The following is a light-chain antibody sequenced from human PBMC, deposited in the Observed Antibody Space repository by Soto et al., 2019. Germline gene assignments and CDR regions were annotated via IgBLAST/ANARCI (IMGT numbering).Light chain of an antibody. J-gene: IGKJ1*01. Sequence: VLTQSPDTLSLSPGDRVTLSCRANQRASRQYLSWYQQRPGQPPRLLIYSVSMRADGIPDRFSGSGSGSEFTLTINRREPEDFAVYYCQDFDSPQWTFGQGTKIE. CDR1: QRASRQY. CDR2: SVS. V-gene: IGKV3-20*01. CDR3: QDFDSPQWT.